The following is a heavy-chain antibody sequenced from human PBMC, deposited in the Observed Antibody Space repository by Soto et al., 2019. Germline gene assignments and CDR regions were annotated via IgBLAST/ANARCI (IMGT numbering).Heavy chain of an antibody. J-gene: IGHJ3*02. CDR1: GYTFTSYG. CDR3: ARSGRYQLLSSWFGESYAFDI. D-gene: IGHD2-2*01. Sequence: ASVKVSCKASGYTFTSYGISWVRQAPGQGLEWMGWISAYNGNTNYAQKLQGRVTMTTDTSTSTAYMELRSLRSDDTAVYYCARSGRYQLLSSWFGESYAFDIWGQGTMVTVSS. V-gene: IGHV1-18*01. CDR2: ISAYNGNT.